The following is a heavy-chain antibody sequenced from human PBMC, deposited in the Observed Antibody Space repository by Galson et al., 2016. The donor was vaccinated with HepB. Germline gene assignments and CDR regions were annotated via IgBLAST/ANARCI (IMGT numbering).Heavy chain of an antibody. J-gene: IGHJ4*02. D-gene: IGHD3-10*01. CDR3: GKCGGFDY. CDR1: GFSFSNSG. Sequence: SLRLSCAASGFSFSNSGMSWVRQAPGRGLEWVSGITRGGDATHYADFVKGRFTISRDNSKNTLYLYMNNLTAGDTAIYYSGKCGGFDYWGQGALVPVSS. V-gene: IGHV3-23*01. CDR2: ITRGGDAT.